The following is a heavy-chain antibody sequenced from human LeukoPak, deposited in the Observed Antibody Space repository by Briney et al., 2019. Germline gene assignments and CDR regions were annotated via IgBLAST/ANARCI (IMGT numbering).Heavy chain of an antibody. D-gene: IGHD2-2*01. Sequence: ASVKVSCKASGYTFTGYYMHWVRQAPGQGLEWMGWINPNSGGTNYAQKFQGRVTMTRDTSISTAYMELSRLRSDDTAVYYCARIPDIVVVPAAMWGDDYWGQGTLVTVSS. V-gene: IGHV1-2*02. J-gene: IGHJ4*02. CDR2: INPNSGGT. CDR3: ARIPDIVVVPAAMWGDDY. CDR1: GYTFTGYY.